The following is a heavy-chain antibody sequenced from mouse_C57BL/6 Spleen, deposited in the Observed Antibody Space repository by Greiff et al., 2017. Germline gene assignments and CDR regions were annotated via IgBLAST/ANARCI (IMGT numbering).Heavy chain of an antibody. J-gene: IGHJ2*01. D-gene: IGHD2-1*01. V-gene: IGHV1-52*01. CDR1: GYTFTSYW. CDR3: ARRESYGNYEGYFDY. CDR2: IDPSDSET. Sequence: VQLQQPGAELVRPGSSVKLSCKASGYTFTSYWMHWVKQRPIQGLEWIGNIDPSDSETHYNQKFKDKATLTVDKSSSTAYMQLSSLTSEDSAVYYCARRESYGNYEGYFDYWGQGTTLTVSS.